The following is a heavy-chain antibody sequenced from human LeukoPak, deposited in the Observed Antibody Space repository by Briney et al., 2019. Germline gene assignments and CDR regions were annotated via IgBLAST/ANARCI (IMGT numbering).Heavy chain of an antibody. V-gene: IGHV3-23*01. J-gene: IGHJ3*02. CDR1: GFTFSNYA. Sequence: GGSLRVSCAASGFTFSNYAMTWVRQAPGKGLEWVSVISDNGAGTYYVDSVKGRFIVSRDNSKKTLYLQMNSLRAEDTAVYYCARHLGPDIWGQGTKVTVSS. CDR3: ARHLGPDI. CDR2: ISDNGAGT.